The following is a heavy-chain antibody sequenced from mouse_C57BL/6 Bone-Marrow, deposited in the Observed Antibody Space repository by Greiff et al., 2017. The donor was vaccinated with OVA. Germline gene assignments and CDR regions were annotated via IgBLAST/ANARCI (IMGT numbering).Heavy chain of an antibody. V-gene: IGHV5-4*01. CDR1: GFTFSSYA. J-gene: IGHJ3*01. D-gene: IGHD3-3*01. CDR2: ISDGGSYT. CDR3: AREGLPPFAY. Sequence: EVKLVESGGGLVKPGGSLKLSCAASGFTFSSYAMSWVRQTPEKRLEWVATISDGGSYTYYPDNVKGRFTISRDNAKNNLYLQMSQLKSEDTAMYYCAREGLPPFAYWGQGTLVTVSA.